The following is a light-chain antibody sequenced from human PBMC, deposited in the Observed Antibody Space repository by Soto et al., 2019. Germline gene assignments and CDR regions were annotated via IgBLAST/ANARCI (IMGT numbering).Light chain of an antibody. J-gene: IGLJ2*01. CDR1: GSDIGSYNR. CDR2: EVN. V-gene: IGLV2-18*02. CDR3: SSYTESATFVL. Sequence: QSALTQPPSVSGSPGQSVTISCTGTGSDIGSYNRVSWYRRVSGTAPKLMISEVNKRPSGVPDRFSGSKSGNTASLTISGLRAEDEADYYCSSYTESATFVLFGGGTKLTVL.